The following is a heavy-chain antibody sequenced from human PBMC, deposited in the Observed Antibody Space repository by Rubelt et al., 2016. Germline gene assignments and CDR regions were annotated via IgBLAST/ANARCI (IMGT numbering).Heavy chain of an antibody. V-gene: IGHV4-34*12. D-gene: IGHD3-10*01. CDR1: GGSFSGYY. CDR2: LFRGST. Sequence: QVQLKQWGAGLLKPSETLSLTCDVYGGSFSGYYWSWIRQPPGQGLQWIGSLFRGSTYSNPSLKSPVTLSIETSKNQFSLRLGSVTAADTAVYFCARVERAGLLWDVWGQGTAVTVSS. J-gene: IGHJ6*02. CDR3: ARVERAGLLWDV.